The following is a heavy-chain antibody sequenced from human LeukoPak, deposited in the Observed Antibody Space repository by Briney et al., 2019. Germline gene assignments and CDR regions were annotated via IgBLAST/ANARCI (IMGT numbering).Heavy chain of an antibody. V-gene: IGHV4-30-2*01. CDR2: IYHSQST. CDR3: ARGDSRPDY. CDR1: GGSISSGGYS. Sequence: SQTLSLTCAVSGGSISSGGYSWSWIRQPPGKGLEWIGYIYHSQSTNYNPSLKSRVTISEDRSKNQFSLKLTSVTAADTAVYYCARGDSRPDYWGQGILVTVSS. D-gene: IGHD5-18*01. J-gene: IGHJ4*02.